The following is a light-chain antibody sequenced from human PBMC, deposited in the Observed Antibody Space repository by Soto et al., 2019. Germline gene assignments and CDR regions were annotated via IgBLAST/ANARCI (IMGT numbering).Light chain of an antibody. CDR2: EVS. CDR1: SSDVGSYNL. CDR3: CSYAGSSTLV. Sequence: QSVLTQPASVSRSPGQSITISCTGTSSDVGSYNLVSWYQQHPGKAPKLMIYEVSKRPSGVSNRFYGSKSGNTASLTISGLQSEDEADYYCCSYAGSSTLVFGGGTKVTVL. V-gene: IGLV2-23*02. J-gene: IGLJ2*01.